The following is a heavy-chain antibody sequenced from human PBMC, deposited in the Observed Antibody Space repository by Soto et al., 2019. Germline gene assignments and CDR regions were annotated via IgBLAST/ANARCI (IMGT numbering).Heavy chain of an antibody. V-gene: IGHV3-30-3*01. Sequence: QVQLVESGGGVVQPGRSLRLSCAASGFTFSSYAMHWVRQAPGKGLEWVAVISYDGSNKYYADSVKGRFTISRDNSKNTLYLQMNSLRAEDTAVYYCARDGREVATTNPPGLVDYWGQGTLVTVSS. CDR3: ARDGREVATTNPPGLVDY. CDR1: GFTFSSYA. J-gene: IGHJ4*02. CDR2: ISYDGSNK. D-gene: IGHD5-12*01.